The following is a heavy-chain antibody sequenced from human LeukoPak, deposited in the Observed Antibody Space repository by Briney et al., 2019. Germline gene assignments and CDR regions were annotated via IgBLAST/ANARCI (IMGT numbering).Heavy chain of an antibody. CDR1: GGTFSSYN. CDR3: ARDYSSGSGGGFDI. Sequence: ASVKVSCKASGGTFSSYNINWMRQAPGQGLEWMGGIIPIYGTTKYAQKFQGRVTVTADESTRTAYMELRGLRSEDTAVYYCARDYSSGSGGGFDIWGQGTMATVSS. J-gene: IGHJ3*02. D-gene: IGHD6-19*01. CDR2: IIPIYGTT. V-gene: IGHV1-69*13.